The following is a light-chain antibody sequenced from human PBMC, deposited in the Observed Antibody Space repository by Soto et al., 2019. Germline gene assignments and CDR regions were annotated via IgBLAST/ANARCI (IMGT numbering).Light chain of an antibody. Sequence: QSALTQPSSVSGSPGQSITISCTGTGSDIGAYNYVSWYQQHPCKAPKLMIFEVSNRPSGVSYRFSGSKSGNTASLSISGLQAEDEADYYCSSYTKSGVTAGVFGGGTKLTVL. CDR1: GSDIGAYNY. CDR2: EVS. V-gene: IGLV2-14*01. J-gene: IGLJ3*02. CDR3: SSYTKSGVTAGV.